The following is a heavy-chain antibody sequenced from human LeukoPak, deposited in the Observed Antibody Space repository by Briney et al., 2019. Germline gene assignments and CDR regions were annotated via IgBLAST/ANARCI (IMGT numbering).Heavy chain of an antibody. CDR1: GFTFSDSW. J-gene: IGHJ4*02. V-gene: IGHV3-7*03. Sequence: GGSLRLSCAASGFTFSDSWMSWVRQAPGKGLEWVGDIKQDGSEKYFVDSVKGRFTISRDNAKNSLYRQMNSLKTEDTAVYYCTRALRFGVVRTGFYWGQGTLVTVSS. D-gene: IGHD3-3*01. CDR3: TRALRFGVVRTGFY. CDR2: IKQDGSEK.